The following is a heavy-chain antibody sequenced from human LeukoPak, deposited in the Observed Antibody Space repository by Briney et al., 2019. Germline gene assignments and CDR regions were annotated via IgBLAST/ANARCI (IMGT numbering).Heavy chain of an antibody. J-gene: IGHJ6*03. Sequence: PSETLSLTCTASGGSISSYYWTWIRQPPGKGLEWIGYIYYSGATNYNPSLKSRVTISVDTSKNQFSLKLSSVTAADTAVYYCARRAAAVGTYYMDVWGKGTTVTVSS. V-gene: IGHV4-59*01. CDR3: ARRAAAVGTYYMDV. D-gene: IGHD6-13*01. CDR2: IYYSGAT. CDR1: GGSISSYY.